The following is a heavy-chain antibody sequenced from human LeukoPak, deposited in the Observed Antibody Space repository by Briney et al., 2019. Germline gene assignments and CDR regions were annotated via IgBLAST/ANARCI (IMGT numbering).Heavy chain of an antibody. V-gene: IGHV3-53*01. CDR2: LHSGGHT. Sequence: ETLSLTCTVSGGSISSYYLSWVRQAPGKGLVWISALHSGGHTFYADSVRGRFTISRDISKNTLYLQMNDLGAEDTALYYCVRGLSGVSSWYFDLWGRGTLVSVSS. CDR3: VRGLSGVSSWYFDL. D-gene: IGHD7-27*01. J-gene: IGHJ2*01. CDR1: GGSISSYY.